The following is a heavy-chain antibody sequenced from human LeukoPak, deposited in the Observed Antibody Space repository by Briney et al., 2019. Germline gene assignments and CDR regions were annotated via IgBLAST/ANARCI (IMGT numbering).Heavy chain of an antibody. CDR3: ARDPGIGSGWFDP. J-gene: IGHJ5*02. V-gene: IGHV1-69*13. Sequence: ASVKVSCKASGGTFSSYAISWVRQAPGQGLEWMGGIIPNFGTANYAQKFQGRVTITADESTSTAYMELSSLRSEDTAVYYCARDPGIGSGWFDPWGQGTLVTVSS. D-gene: IGHD6-25*01. CDR1: GGTFSSYA. CDR2: IIPNFGTA.